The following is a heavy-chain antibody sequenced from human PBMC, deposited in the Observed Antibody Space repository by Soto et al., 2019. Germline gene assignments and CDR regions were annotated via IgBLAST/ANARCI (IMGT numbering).Heavy chain of an antibody. J-gene: IGHJ6*02. CDR3: GSRKNYDFWSCYPHQVADYCYGMDV. CDR1: GGTFSSYA. CDR2: IIPIFGTA. D-gene: IGHD3-3*01. Sequence: SVKVSCKASGGTFSSYAISWVRQAPGQGLEWMGGIIPIFGTANYAQKFQGRVTITADESTSTAYMELSSLRSEDTAVYYCGSRKNYDFWSCYPHQVADYCYGMDVCGQGTTVTVSS. V-gene: IGHV1-69*13.